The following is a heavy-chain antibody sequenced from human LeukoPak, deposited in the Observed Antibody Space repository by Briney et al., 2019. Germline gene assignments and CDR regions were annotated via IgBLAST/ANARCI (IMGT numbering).Heavy chain of an antibody. D-gene: IGHD3-10*01. CDR2: ISSSGTI. J-gene: IGHJ4*02. CDR1: GFTVSSNY. Sequence: GGSLRLSCAVSGFTVSSNYMSWVRQAPGKGLEWVSYISSSGTIYYADSVKGRFTISRDNAKNSLYLQMNSLRVEDTAVYYCARMHGEIDSWGQGTLVTVSS. V-gene: IGHV3-69-1*02. CDR3: ARMHGEIDS.